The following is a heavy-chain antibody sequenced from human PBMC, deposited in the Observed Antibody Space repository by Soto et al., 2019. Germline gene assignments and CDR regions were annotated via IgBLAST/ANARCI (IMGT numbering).Heavy chain of an antibody. D-gene: IGHD1-20*01. CDR1: GFTFSNAW. V-gene: IGHV3-15*01. Sequence: GGSLRLSCAASGFTFSNAWMSWVRQAPGKGLEWVGRIKSKTDGGTTDYAAPGKGRFTISRDDSKNTLYLQMNSLKTEDTAVYYCTTDGGITGPYYFDYWGQGTLVTVSS. CDR3: TTDGGITGPYYFDY. CDR2: IKSKTDGGTT. J-gene: IGHJ4*02.